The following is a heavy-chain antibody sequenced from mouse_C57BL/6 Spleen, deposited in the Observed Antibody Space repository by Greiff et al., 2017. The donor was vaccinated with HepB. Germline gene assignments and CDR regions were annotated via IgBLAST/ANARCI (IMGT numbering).Heavy chain of an antibody. V-gene: IGHV1-55*01. D-gene: IGHD1-1*01. CDR3: ARRFISTLVAAMDY. J-gene: IGHJ4*01. Sequence: VQLQQSGAELVKPGASVKMSCKASGYTFTSYWITWVKQRPGQGLEWIGDIYPGSGGTNYNEKFKSKATLTVDKSSSTAYMQLSSLTSEDAAVYYCARRFISTLVAAMDYWGQGTSVTVSS. CDR1: GYTFTSYW. CDR2: IYPGSGGT.